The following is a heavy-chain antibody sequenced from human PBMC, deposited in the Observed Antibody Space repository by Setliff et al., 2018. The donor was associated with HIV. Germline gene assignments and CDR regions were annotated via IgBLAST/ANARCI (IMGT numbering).Heavy chain of an antibody. D-gene: IGHD2-15*01. CDR1: GGFIKNSNYY. Sequence: SETLSLTCTVYGGFIKNSNYYWGWIRQPPGKGLEWIGYIYFTGSTNYNPSLKSRVTISVDTSKNQFSLRLTSVTAADTAMYYCARVSRLHPFDPWGQGTLVTVSS. CDR2: IYFTGST. CDR3: ARVSRLHPFDP. J-gene: IGHJ5*02. V-gene: IGHV4-61*05.